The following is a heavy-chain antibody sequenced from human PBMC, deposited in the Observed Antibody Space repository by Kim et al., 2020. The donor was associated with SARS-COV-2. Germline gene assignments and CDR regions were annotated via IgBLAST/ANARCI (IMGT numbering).Heavy chain of an antibody. Sequence: GGSLRLSCAASGFSVTGSYMTWVRQAPGKGLEWVAVTYGGSSTFYDDSVKGRFTISREDSTHTLYFQMNSLRVDDTAVYYCATISRGRPSRRPHCFGSWG. CDR1: GFSVTGSY. V-gene: IGHV3-53*01. D-gene: IGHD3-16*01. J-gene: IGHJ5*01. CDR2: TYGGSST. CDR3: ATISRGRPSRRPHCFGS.